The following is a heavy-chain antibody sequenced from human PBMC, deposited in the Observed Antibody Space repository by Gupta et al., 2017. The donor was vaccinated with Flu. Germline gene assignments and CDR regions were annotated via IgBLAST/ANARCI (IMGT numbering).Heavy chain of an antibody. D-gene: IGHD1-26*01. J-gene: IGHJ3*02. CDR3: ASGWTSIVGATTRFERGTSDAFDI. CDR2: ISAYNGNT. Sequence: QVQLVQSGAEVKKPGASVKVSCKASGYTFTSYGISWVRPAPGQGLEWMGWISAYNGNTNYAQKLQGRVTMTTDTSTSTAYMELRSLRSDDTAVYYCASGWTSIVGATTRFERGTSDAFDIWGQGTMVTVSS. V-gene: IGHV1-18*01. CDR1: GYTFTSYG.